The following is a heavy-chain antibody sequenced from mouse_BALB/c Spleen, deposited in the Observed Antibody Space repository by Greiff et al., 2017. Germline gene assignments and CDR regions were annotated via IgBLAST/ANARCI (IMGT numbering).Heavy chain of an antibody. J-gene: IGHJ2*01. CDR2: INSNGGST. CDR3: ARDPPYGNFDY. V-gene: IGHV5-6-3*01. CDR1: GFTFSSYG. Sequence: EVHLVESGGGLVQPGGSLKLSCAASGFTFSSYGMSWVRQTPDKRLELVATINSNGGSTYYPDSVKGRFTISRDNAKNTLYLQMSSLKSEDTAMYYCARDPPYGNFDYWGQGTTLTVSS. D-gene: IGHD2-1*01.